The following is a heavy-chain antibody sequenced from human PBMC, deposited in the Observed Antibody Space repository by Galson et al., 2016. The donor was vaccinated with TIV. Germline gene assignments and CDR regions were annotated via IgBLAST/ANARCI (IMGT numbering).Heavy chain of an antibody. CDR2: MSSGGSL. V-gene: IGHV3-66*02. D-gene: IGHD2-21*01. Sequence: SLRLSCAASALTVSDNYMTWVRQAPGKGLEWVAIMSSGGSLNYADFVRGRFTVSRDNSKNTLYLQMNRLRTDDTAIYYCTRVRRFCGNNCYLSYYYGMDVWGQGTLVTVSS. J-gene: IGHJ6*02. CDR3: TRVRRFCGNNCYLSYYYGMDV. CDR1: ALTVSDNY.